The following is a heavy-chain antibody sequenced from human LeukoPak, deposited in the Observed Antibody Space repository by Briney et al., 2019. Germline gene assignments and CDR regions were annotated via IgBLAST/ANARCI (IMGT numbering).Heavy chain of an antibody. CDR1: GGTFSSYA. Sequence: ASVKVSCKASGGTFSSYAISWVRQAPGQGLEWMGGIIPIFGTANYAQKFQGRVTITADESTSTAYMELSSLRSEDTAVYYCASPWFGERQYYYGMDVWGQGTTVTVSS. CDR2: IIPIFGTA. V-gene: IGHV1-69*13. D-gene: IGHD3-10*01. CDR3: ASPWFGERQYYYGMDV. J-gene: IGHJ6*02.